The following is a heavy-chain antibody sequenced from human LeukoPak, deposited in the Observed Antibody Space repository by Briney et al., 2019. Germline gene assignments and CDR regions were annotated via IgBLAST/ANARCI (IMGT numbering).Heavy chain of an antibody. D-gene: IGHD6-13*01. CDR2: ISYDGSNK. V-gene: IGHV3-30*04. CDR1: GFTFSSYA. CDR3: ARDSAGNDY. J-gene: IGHJ4*02. Sequence: GGSLRLSCAASGFTFSSYAMHWVRQAPGKGLEWVAVISYDGSNKYYADSVKGRFTISRDNSKNTLYLQMNSLRAEDTAVYYCARDSAGNDYWGQGTLVTASS.